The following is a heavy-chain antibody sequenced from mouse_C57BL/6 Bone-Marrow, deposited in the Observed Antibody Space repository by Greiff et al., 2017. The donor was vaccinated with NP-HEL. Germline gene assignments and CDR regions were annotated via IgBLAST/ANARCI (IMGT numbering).Heavy chain of an antibody. CDR3: TAYYYYFDY. CDR1: GFNIKDDY. Sequence: VQLQQSGAELVRPGASVKLSCTASGFNIKDDYMHWVKQRPEQGLEWIGWIDPENGDTEYASKFQGKGTITADTSSNTAYLQLSSLTSEDTAVYYCTAYYYYFDYWGQGTTLTVSS. J-gene: IGHJ2*01. CDR2: IDPENGDT. D-gene: IGHD1-1*01. V-gene: IGHV14-4*01.